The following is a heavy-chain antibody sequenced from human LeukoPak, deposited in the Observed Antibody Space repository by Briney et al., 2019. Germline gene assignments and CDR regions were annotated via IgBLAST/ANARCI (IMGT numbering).Heavy chain of an antibody. V-gene: IGHV3-30*18. Sequence: SGGSLRLSCAASGFTFSSYGMHWVRQAPGKGLEWVAVISYDGSNKYYADSVKGRFTISRDNSKNTLYLQMNSLRAEDTAVYYCAKDRAYSRGWLFDYWGQGTLVTVSS. CDR3: AKDRAYSRGWLFDY. CDR2: ISYDGSNK. CDR1: GFTFSSYG. D-gene: IGHD6-19*01. J-gene: IGHJ4*02.